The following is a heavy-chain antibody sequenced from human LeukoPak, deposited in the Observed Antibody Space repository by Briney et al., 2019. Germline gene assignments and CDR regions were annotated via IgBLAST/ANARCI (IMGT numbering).Heavy chain of an antibody. D-gene: IGHD3-16*01. Sequence: GGSLRLSCAASGFTFSSYAMSWVRLAPGKGLEWVSAISGSGGSTYYADSVKGRFTISRDNSKNTLYLQMNSLRAEDTAVYYCAKARYDPTLPEYFQHWGQGTLVTVSS. CDR1: GFTFSSYA. V-gene: IGHV3-23*01. J-gene: IGHJ1*01. CDR3: AKARYDPTLPEYFQH. CDR2: ISGSGGST.